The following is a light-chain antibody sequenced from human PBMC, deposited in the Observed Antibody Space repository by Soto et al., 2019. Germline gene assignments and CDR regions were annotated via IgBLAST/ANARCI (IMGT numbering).Light chain of an antibody. J-gene: IGKJ1*01. CDR1: EGVGSSY. Sequence: ETVMTQSPATLSVSPGERVTLSCRASEGVGSSYLAWYQQKSGQAPRLLIYGASSRATGIPDRFSGSGSGADFTLTISGLEPEDFAVYYCQQYGSSQGWTFGQGTKVDI. CDR3: QQYGSSQGWT. CDR2: GAS. V-gene: IGKV3-20*01.